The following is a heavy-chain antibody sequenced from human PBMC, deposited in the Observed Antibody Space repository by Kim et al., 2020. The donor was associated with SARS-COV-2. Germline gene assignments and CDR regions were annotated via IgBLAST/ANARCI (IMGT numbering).Heavy chain of an antibody. D-gene: IGHD6-19*01. CDR3: AKKRVAVAGTAGWFDP. CDR2: ISYDGSNK. Sequence: GGSLRLSCAASGFTFSSYGMHWVRQAPGKGLEWVAVISYDGSNKYYADSVKGRFTISRDNSKNTLYLQMNSLRAEDTAVYYCAKKRVAVAGTAGWFDPWGQGTLVTVSS. V-gene: IGHV3-30*18. CDR1: GFTFSSYG. J-gene: IGHJ5*02.